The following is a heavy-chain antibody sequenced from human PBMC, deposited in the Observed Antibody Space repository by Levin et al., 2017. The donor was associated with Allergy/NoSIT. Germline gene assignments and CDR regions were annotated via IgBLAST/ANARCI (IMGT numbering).Heavy chain of an antibody. CDR2: VSPRDSYA. D-gene: IGHD2-21*02. V-gene: IGHV5-51*01. J-gene: IGHJ4*02. CDR3: ATVTLMGPHYFDH. Sequence: GESLKISCQASGYDFHSYYIGWVRQMPGQGLEWMGIVSPRDSYATYSPSLQGQATISVDRSASATFLHWSSLKASDTAMYYCATVTLMGPHYFDHWGQGTLVTVSS. CDR1: GYDFHSYY.